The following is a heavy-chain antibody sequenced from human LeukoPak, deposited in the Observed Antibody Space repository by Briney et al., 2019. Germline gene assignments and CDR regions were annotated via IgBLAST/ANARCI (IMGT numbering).Heavy chain of an antibody. CDR3: AIPSGGHNWYFDL. Sequence: PGGSLRLSCAASGFTFSSYAMSWVRQAPGKGLEWVAFIRYDGSNKYYADSVKGRFTISRDNSKNTLYLQMNSLRAEDTAVYYCAIPSGGHNWYFDLWGRGTLVTVSS. CDR1: GFTFSSYA. V-gene: IGHV3-30*02. D-gene: IGHD2-8*02. CDR2: IRYDGSNK. J-gene: IGHJ2*01.